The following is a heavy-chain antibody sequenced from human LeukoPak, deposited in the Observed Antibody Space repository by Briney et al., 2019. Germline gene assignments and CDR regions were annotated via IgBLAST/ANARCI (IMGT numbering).Heavy chain of an antibody. Sequence: GASVKVSCKASGGTFSSYAISWVRQAPGQGLEWMGGIIPIFGTANYAQKFQGRVTITADESTSTAYMELSSLRSEDTAMYYCARDRMAVAVGTQWFDPWGQGTLVTVSS. CDR1: GGTFSSYA. V-gene: IGHV1-69*13. CDR2: IIPIFGTA. CDR3: ARDRMAVAVGTQWFDP. J-gene: IGHJ5*02. D-gene: IGHD6-19*01.